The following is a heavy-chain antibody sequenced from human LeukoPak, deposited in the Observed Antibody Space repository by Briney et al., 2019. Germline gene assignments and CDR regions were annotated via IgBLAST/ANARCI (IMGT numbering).Heavy chain of an antibody. D-gene: IGHD3-3*01. CDR2: IYYSGST. Sequence: SETLSLTCTVSGGSISSYYWSWIRQPPGKGLEWIGYIYYSGSTNYNPSLKSRVTISVDRSKNQFSLKLSSVTAADTAVYYCARGGAYYDDNWFDPWGQGTLVTVSS. CDR3: ARGGAYYDDNWFDP. CDR1: GGSISSYY. V-gene: IGHV4-59*12. J-gene: IGHJ5*02.